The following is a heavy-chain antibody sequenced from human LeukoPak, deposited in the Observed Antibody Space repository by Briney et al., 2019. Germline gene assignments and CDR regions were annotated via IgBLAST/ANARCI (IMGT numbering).Heavy chain of an antibody. D-gene: IGHD5-12*01. CDR1: GGSISSGGYS. Sequence: PSQTLSLTCAVSGGSISSGGYSWGWIRQPPGKGLEWIGSIYYSGSIYYNPSLKSRVTISVDTSKNQFSLKVRSVTAADTAVYYCARLAARLSWFDPWGQGTLVTVSS. J-gene: IGHJ5*02. V-gene: IGHV4-30-2*03. CDR3: ARLAARLSWFDP. CDR2: IYYSGSI.